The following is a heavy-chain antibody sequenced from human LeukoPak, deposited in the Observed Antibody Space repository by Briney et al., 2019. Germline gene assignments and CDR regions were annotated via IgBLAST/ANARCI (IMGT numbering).Heavy chain of an antibody. D-gene: IGHD6-13*01. V-gene: IGHV3-7*01. J-gene: IGHJ6*03. CDR2: IKQDGSEK. CDR3: ARGAADDLYYMDV. CDR1: GFTFSSYW. Sequence: GGSLRLSCAASGFTFSSYWMSWVRQAPGKGLEWVANIKQDGSEKYYVDSVKGRFTISRDNAKNSLYLQMNSLRAEDTAVYYCARGAADDLYYMDVWGKGTTVTVSS.